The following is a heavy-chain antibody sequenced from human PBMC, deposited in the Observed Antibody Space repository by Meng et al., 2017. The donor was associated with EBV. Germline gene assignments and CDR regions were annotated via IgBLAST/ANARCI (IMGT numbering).Heavy chain of an antibody. D-gene: IGHD4-17*01. Sequence: QVQLEQSGAEVKKTGASVKVSCKASGYTFTSYGISWVRQAPGQGLEWMGWISAYNGNTNYAQKLQGRVTMTTDTSTSTAYMELSSLRSEDTAIYYCASAEHYGDYVFEYWGQGTLVTVSS. J-gene: IGHJ4*02. CDR1: GYTFTSYG. CDR2: ISAYNGNT. V-gene: IGHV1-18*01. CDR3: ASAEHYGDYVFEY.